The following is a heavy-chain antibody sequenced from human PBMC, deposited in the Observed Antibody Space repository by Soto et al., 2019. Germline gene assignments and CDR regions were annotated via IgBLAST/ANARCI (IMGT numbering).Heavy chain of an antibody. Sequence: PGGSLRLSCAASGLSVTNAWLSWFRQTPGKGLEWVGRSEPKTDRGKTIQYAASVKGRFIISRDDSKDILYLEMNSLKTDDTGVYYCSTAGQWYFWTASYFEHWGQGTPVTVSS. D-gene: IGHD3-3*01. CDR1: GLSVTNAW. CDR3: STAGQWYFWTASYFEH. J-gene: IGHJ4*02. V-gene: IGHV3-15*04. CDR2: SEPKTDRGKTI.